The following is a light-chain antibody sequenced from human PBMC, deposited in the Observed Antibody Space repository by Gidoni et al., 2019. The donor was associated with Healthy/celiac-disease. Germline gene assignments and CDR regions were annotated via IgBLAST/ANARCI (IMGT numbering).Light chain of an antibody. CDR1: QDISNY. CDR3: QQYDNLPIT. V-gene: IGKV1-33*01. J-gene: IGKJ5*01. Sequence: IQMTQSPSSLSASVGDRVTITFQASQDISNYLNWYQQKPGKAPKLLIYDASNLETGVPSRFSGSGSGTDFTFTISSLQAEDIATYYCQQYDNLPITFGQGTRLEIK. CDR2: DAS.